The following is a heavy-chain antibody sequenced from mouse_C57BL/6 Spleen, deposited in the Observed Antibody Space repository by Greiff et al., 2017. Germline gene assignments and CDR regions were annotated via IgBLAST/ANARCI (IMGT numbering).Heavy chain of an antibody. CDR3: SRDDGYCFDY. J-gene: IGHJ2*01. V-gene: IGHV1-63*01. CDR2: IYPGGGYT. CDR1: GYTFTNYW. D-gene: IGHD2-3*01. Sequence: VQLQQSGAELVRPGTSVKMSCKASGYTFTNYWIGWAKQRPGHGLEWIGDIYPGGGYTNYNEKFKGKATLTADKSSSTAYMQFLSLTSEDSAIYYCSRDDGYCFDYWGQGTTLTVSS.